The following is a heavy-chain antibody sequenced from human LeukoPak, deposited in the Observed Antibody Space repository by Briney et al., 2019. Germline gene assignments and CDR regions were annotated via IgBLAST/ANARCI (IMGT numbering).Heavy chain of an antibody. CDR3: ARRGGKWDVNWFDP. Sequence: SETLSLTCTVSGGSISSGGYYWSWIRQHPGKGLEWIGYIYYSGSTYYNPSLKSRVTISVDTSENQFALKLTSVTAADTAVYYCARRGGKWDVNWFDPWGPGTLVTVSS. D-gene: IGHD1-26*01. J-gene: IGHJ5*02. CDR2: IYYSGST. V-gene: IGHV4-31*03. CDR1: GGSISSGGYY.